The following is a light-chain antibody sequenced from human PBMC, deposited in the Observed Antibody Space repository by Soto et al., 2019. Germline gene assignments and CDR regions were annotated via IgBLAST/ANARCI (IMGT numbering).Light chain of an antibody. CDR3: SLYTSSSYWV. CDR2: EVI. Sequence: QSALTQPASVSGSPGQSITISCTGTSSDVGGYNYVSWYQQHPPKAPKLMIYEVINRPSGVSNRFSGSKSGNTASLTISGLQAEDEADYYCSLYTSSSYWVFGGGTKLTVL. V-gene: IGLV2-14*01. J-gene: IGLJ3*02. CDR1: SSDVGGYNY.